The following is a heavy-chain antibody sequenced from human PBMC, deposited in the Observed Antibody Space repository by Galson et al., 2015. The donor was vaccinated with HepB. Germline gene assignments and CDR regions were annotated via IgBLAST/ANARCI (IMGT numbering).Heavy chain of an antibody. CDR1: GYTFTGYY. D-gene: IGHD3-10*01. J-gene: IGHJ4*02. V-gene: IGHV1-2*02. CDR3: ARDLHYGSGSYYLYYFDY. CDR2: INPNSGGT. Sequence: SVKVSCKASGYTFTGYYMHWVRQAPGQGLEWMGWINPNSGGTNYAQKFQGRVTMTRDTSISTAYMELSRLRSDVTAVYCCARDLHYGSGSYYLYYFDYWGQGTLVTVSS.